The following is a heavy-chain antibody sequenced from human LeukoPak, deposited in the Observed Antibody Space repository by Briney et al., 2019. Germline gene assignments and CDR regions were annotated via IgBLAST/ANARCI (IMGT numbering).Heavy chain of an antibody. V-gene: IGHV4-30-2*01. J-gene: IGHJ4*02. CDR1: GGSISSGGYS. CDR3: ARDRGDDYGDYFWLD. CDR2: IYHSGST. D-gene: IGHD4-17*01. Sequence: PSQTLSLTCAVSGGSISSGGYSWSWIRQPPGKGLEWIGYIYHSGSTYYNPSLKSRVTISVDRSKNQFSLKLSSVTAADTAVYYCARDRGDDYGDYFWLDWGQGTLVTVSS.